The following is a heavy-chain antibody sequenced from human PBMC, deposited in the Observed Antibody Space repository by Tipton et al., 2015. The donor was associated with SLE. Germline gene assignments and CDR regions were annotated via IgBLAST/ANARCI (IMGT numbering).Heavy chain of an antibody. J-gene: IGHJ4*02. CDR3: AGSRGWGPFDY. CDR2: SSGSGGST. D-gene: IGHD6-19*01. V-gene: IGHV3-23*01. CDR1: GFPFSNFV. Sequence: GSLRLSCAASGFPFSNFVMTWVRQAPGKGLEWVSSSSGSGGSTHYADSVKGRFTISRNNFRNTLYLQINSLRAEDTAVYFCAGSRGWGPFDYWGQGILVTVSS.